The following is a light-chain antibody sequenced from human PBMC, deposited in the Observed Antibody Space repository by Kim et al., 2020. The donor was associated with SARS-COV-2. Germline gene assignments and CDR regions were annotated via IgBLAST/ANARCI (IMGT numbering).Light chain of an antibody. J-gene: IGLJ2*01. CDR3: QAWDCSYVV. V-gene: IGLV3-1*01. CDR1: KLGDKY. Sequence: SYELTQPPSVSVSPGQTASITCSGDKLGDKYACWYQQKPGQSPVLVIYQDSKRPSGLPERFSGSNSGNTATLTISGTQAMDEADYFCQAWDCSYVVFCGG. CDR2: QDS.